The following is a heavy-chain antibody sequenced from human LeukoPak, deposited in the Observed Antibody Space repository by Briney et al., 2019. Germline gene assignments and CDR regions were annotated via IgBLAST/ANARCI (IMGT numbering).Heavy chain of an antibody. D-gene: IGHD6-19*01. CDR1: GFTFDDYA. V-gene: IGHV3-9*01. CDR2: ISWNSGSI. Sequence: GGSLRLSCAASGFTFDDYAMHWVRQAPGKGLEWVSGISWNSGSIGYADSVKGRFTISRDNAKNSLYLQMNSLRAEDTAVYYCASQQWLAYWGQGTLVTVSS. CDR3: ASQQWLAY. J-gene: IGHJ4*02.